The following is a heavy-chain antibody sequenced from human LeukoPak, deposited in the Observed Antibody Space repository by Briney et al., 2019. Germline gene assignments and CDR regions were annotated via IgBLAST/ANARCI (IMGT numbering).Heavy chain of an antibody. J-gene: IGHJ4*02. Sequence: GGSLRLSCAASGFSFSTYSMNWVRQAPGKGLEWVSFIDSRSRTTFYADSVKGRFTISRDNAKNSLFLQMNSLRAEDTAVYYCAKDWVVGALGDYWGQGTLVTVSS. V-gene: IGHV3-48*04. D-gene: IGHD1-26*01. CDR3: AKDWVVGALGDY. CDR2: IDSRSRTT. CDR1: GFSFSTYS.